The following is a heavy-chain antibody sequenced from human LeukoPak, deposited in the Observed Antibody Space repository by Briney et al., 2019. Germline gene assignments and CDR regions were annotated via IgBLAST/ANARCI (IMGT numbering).Heavy chain of an antibody. CDR2: IYTSGST. J-gene: IGHJ4*02. D-gene: IGHD2-2*01. CDR1: GGSISGYY. Sequence: PSETLSLTCTVSGGSISGYYWSWIRQPAGKGLEWIGRIYTSGSTNYNPSLKSRVTMSVDTSKNQFSLKLSSVTAADTAVYYCARDDCSSTSCTFDYWGQGTLVTVSS. V-gene: IGHV4-4*07. CDR3: ARDDCSSTSCTFDY.